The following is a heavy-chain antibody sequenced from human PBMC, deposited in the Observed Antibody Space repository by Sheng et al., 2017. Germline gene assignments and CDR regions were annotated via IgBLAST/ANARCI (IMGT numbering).Heavy chain of an antibody. V-gene: IGHV1-69*13. Sequence: QVQLVQSGAEVKKPGSSVKVSCKASGGTFSTYAISWVRQAPGQGLEWMGGIIPLFRTAHYAQEFQGRVTITADESTSTAYMELRSLRSEDTAVYYCARDQGMGKMGLQAAFDYWGQGTLVTVSS. CDR1: GGTFSTYA. J-gene: IGHJ4*02. CDR2: IIPLFRTA. D-gene: IGHD2-2*01. CDR3: ARDQGMGKMGLQAAFDY.